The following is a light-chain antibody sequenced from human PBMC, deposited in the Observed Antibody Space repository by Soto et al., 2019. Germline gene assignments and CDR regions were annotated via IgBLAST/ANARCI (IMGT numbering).Light chain of an antibody. Sequence: EIVMTQSPATLSVSPGERITLSCRASQSITTSLAWYQQKPGQAPRLLIYGASTRATNVPARFSGSGSGTDFTLTISSLKPEDFAVYYCQQYDDWPRTFGQGTKVDIK. CDR3: QQYDDWPRT. J-gene: IGKJ1*01. CDR1: QSITTS. CDR2: GAS. V-gene: IGKV3-15*01.